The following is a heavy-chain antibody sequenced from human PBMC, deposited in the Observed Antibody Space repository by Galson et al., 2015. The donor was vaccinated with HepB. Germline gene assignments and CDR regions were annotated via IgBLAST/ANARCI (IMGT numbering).Heavy chain of an antibody. V-gene: IGHV1-18*04. CDR3: ARDRDYRFDY. CDR1: GYTFTSNG. J-gene: IGHJ4*02. Sequence: SVKVSCKASGYTFTSNGISWVRQTPRQGLEWLGWISAHGGNTKYAQKYQGRITLTRDTSTSTAYVELRSLRSDDTAVYYCARDRDYRFDYWGQGTLVTVS. D-gene: IGHD4/OR15-4a*01. CDR2: ISAHGGNT.